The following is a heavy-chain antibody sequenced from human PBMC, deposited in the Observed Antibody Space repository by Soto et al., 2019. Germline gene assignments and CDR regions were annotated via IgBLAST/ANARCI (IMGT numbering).Heavy chain of an antibody. Sequence: QVQFVQSGAEVKEPGDSVKVSCRASGYIFTSNDITWVRQAPGQGLEWMGWIRVRNGDTHYAPKFRGRVTVTRDTSTSTAYMELRGLRSDETAVYYCARESRTWVDGVIGPGDYWGQGTLVTVSS. J-gene: IGHJ4*02. V-gene: IGHV1-18*01. CDR1: GYIFTSND. CDR3: ARESRTWVDGVIGPGDY. CDR2: IRVRNGDT. D-gene: IGHD3-10*01.